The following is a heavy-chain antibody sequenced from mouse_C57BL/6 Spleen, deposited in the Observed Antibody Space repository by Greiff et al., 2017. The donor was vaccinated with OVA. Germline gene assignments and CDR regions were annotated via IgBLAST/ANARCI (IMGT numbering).Heavy chain of an antibody. V-gene: IGHV14-3*01. D-gene: IGHD1-1*01. CDR2: IDPANGNT. J-gene: IGHJ3*01. CDR3: AGGAYYGSSSWFAY. CDR1: GFNIKNPY. Sequence: VQLQQSVAELVRPGASVKLSCTASGFNIKNPYMHWGKKRPEQGLEWIGRIDPANGNTKYAPKFQGKATITADTSSNTAYLQLSSLTSEDTAIYYCAGGAYYGSSSWFAYWGQGTLVTVSA.